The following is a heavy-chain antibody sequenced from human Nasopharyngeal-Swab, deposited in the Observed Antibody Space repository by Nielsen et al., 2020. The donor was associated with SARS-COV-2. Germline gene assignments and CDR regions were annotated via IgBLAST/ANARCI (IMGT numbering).Heavy chain of an antibody. Sequence: ASLKVSCKASGYTFTSYDINWVRQATGRGLEWMGWMNPNSGNTGYAQKFQGRVTMTRNTSISTAYMELSSLRSEDTAVYYCARAPAGWGSGWYGWGQGTLVTVSS. CDR3: ARAPAGWGSGWYG. J-gene: IGHJ4*02. V-gene: IGHV1-8*01. CDR2: MNPNSGNT. CDR1: GYTFTSYD. D-gene: IGHD6-19*01.